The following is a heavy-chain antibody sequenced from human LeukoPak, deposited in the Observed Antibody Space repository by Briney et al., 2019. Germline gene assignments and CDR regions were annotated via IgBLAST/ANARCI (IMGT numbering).Heavy chain of an antibody. CDR1: GGSFSGYY. Sequence: TSETLSLTCGVSGGSFSGYYWNWIRQPPGKGLEWIGEINHSGSTNYNPSLKSRVTISVDTSQKQFSLRRSSVTAADTAVYYCARGRYLATGGGAAAGFLDYWGQGTLVTVSS. CDR2: INHSGST. D-gene: IGHD6-13*01. V-gene: IGHV4-34*01. CDR3: ARGRYLATGGGAAAGFLDY. J-gene: IGHJ4*02.